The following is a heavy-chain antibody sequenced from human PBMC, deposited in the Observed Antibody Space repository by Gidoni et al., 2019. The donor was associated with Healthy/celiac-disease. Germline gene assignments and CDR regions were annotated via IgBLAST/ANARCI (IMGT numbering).Heavy chain of an antibody. CDR1: GFTFSSYG. CDR3: ARSYYANAFDI. D-gene: IGHD3-3*01. Sequence: QVQLVESGGGVVQPGRSLRLSCAASGFTFSSYGMHWVRQAPGKGLEWVAVIWYDGSNKYYADSVKGRFTISRDNSKNTLYLQMNSLRAEDTAVYYCARSYYANAFDIWGQGTMVTVSS. CDR2: IWYDGSNK. V-gene: IGHV3-33*01. J-gene: IGHJ3*02.